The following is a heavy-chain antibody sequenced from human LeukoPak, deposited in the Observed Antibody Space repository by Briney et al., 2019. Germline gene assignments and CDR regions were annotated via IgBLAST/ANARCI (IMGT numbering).Heavy chain of an antibody. Sequence: ASVKVSCKASGYTFTGYYMHWVRQAPGQGLEWVGWINPNSGGTNYAQKFQGRVTMTRDTSISTAYMELSRLRSDDTAVYYCASTLNDFWSGYYLIDYFDYWGQGTLVTVSS. CDR3: ASTLNDFWSGYYLIDYFDY. V-gene: IGHV1-2*02. J-gene: IGHJ4*02. D-gene: IGHD3-3*01. CDR2: INPNSGGT. CDR1: GYTFTGYY.